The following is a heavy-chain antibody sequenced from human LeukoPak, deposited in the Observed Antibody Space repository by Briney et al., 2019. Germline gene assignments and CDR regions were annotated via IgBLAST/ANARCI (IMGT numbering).Heavy chain of an antibody. Sequence: ASVKVSCKACGYTFTDYYIHGMRQAPGQGLEWMGWINPKRGVTTYAQKFQGRVTMTRDTSITTAYMELTRLRSDDTTIYYCARERNYGDYGNAFDVWGQGTKVTVSS. J-gene: IGHJ3*01. CDR1: GYTFTDYY. V-gene: IGHV1-2*02. CDR2: INPKRGVT. CDR3: ARERNYGDYGNAFDV. D-gene: IGHD4-17*01.